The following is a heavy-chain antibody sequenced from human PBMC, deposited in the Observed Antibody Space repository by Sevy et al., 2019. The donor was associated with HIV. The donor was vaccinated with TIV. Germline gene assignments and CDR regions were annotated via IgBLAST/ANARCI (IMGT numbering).Heavy chain of an antibody. Sequence: GGSLRLSCAVSGFSLDSYGMTWVRQAPGKGLEWVSGISGSGSRTYYADSVKGRFIISRDNSKNTLDLQMNSLRSEDTALYYCAKGGGGHYDPDEIGYYFYYYNMDVWGKGSTVTVSS. CDR2: ISGSGSRT. CDR3: AKGGGGHYDPDEIGYYFYYYNMDV. D-gene: IGHD3-22*01. CDR1: GFSLDSYG. J-gene: IGHJ6*03. V-gene: IGHV3-23*01.